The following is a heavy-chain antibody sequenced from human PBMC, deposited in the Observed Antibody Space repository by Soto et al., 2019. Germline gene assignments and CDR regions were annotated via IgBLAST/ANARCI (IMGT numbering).Heavy chain of an antibody. J-gene: IGHJ4*02. V-gene: IGHV1-18*04. CDR2: ISPYNGNT. D-gene: IGHD3-16*01. Sequence: QVQLVQSGVEVQKPGASVKVSCKASGYTFTSYVINWLRQAPGQGLEWMGWISPYNGNTNYGQKLQGRVTMTTDTSTSIGSMEPRRVRPDETAVYYFARGGAVWGSFWYLRSWGQGTLVTV. CDR3: ARGGAVWGSFWYLRS. CDR1: GYTFTSYV.